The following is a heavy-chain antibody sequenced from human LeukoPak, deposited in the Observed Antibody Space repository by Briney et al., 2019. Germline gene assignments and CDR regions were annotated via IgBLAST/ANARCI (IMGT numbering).Heavy chain of an antibody. D-gene: IGHD1-26*01. CDR2: INPNSGDT. CDR3: ARGVPPGRRGSSFDR. CDR1: GYTFTDFY. J-gene: IGHJ5*02. V-gene: IGHV1-2*02. Sequence: ASVKVSCKASGYTFTDFYMHWVRQAPGQGLECMGWINPNSGDTIYVQKFQGRVTITRDTSISTAYMEIKRLPSDATGVYYCARGVPPGRRGSSFDRWGQGTLVTVSS.